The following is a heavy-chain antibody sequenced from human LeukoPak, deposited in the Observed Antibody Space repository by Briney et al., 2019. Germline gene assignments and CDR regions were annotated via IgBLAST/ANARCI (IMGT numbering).Heavy chain of an antibody. CDR2: IVGGAGGT. J-gene: IGHJ3*02. CDR3: AREQGDYYDSSGIPPRAFDI. Sequence: GGSLRLSCAASGFTFSSHGMSWVRQAPGKGLEWVSGIVGGAGGTYYANSVKGRFTISRDNSKNTLYLQMNSLRDEDTAVYYCAREQGDYYDSSGIPPRAFDIWGQGTMVTVSS. D-gene: IGHD3-22*01. CDR1: GFTFSSHG. V-gene: IGHV3-23*01.